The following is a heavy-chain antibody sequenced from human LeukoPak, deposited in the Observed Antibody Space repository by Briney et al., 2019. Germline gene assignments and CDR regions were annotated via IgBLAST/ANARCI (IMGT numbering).Heavy chain of an antibody. J-gene: IGHJ5*02. D-gene: IGHD1-26*01. V-gene: IGHV4-39*01. CDR2: MYYSGNT. Sequence: SETLSLTCTVSGGSISSSSYYWVWIRQPPGKGLEWIGSMYYSGNTYYNPSLKSRVAISADTSKNRFSLKLNSVTAADTAVYYCARGSGATVYWFDPWGQGTLVTVSS. CDR3: ARGSGATVYWFDP. CDR1: GGSISSSSYY.